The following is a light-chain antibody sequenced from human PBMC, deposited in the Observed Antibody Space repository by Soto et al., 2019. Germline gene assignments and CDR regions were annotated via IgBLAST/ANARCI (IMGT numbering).Light chain of an antibody. CDR3: QQYKNWPHFT. Sequence: EIVMTQSPATLSVSPGERATLSCRASQSVSTKLAWYRHKPGQAPRLLIYGASTRATGIPARFSGSGFGTEFTLTINSLQSEDFAVYYCQQYKNWPHFTFGPGTTVDIK. J-gene: IGKJ3*01. CDR2: GAS. V-gene: IGKV3-15*01. CDR1: QSVSTK.